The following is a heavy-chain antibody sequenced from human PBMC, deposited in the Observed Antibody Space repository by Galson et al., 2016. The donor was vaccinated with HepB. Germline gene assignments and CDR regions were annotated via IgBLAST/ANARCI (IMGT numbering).Heavy chain of an antibody. Sequence: SVKVSCKASGYSFNNYAITWVRQAPGQGLQWMGWISGYNGRAMYAQEFQDRVTLTIDTSTTTASMGVNRLTSDDTAMYYCARDLAAETTDAFDIWGQGTMVTVSS. J-gene: IGHJ3*02. V-gene: IGHV1-18*01. CDR1: GYSFNNYA. D-gene: IGHD6-13*01. CDR3: ARDLAAETTDAFDI. CDR2: ISGYNGRA.